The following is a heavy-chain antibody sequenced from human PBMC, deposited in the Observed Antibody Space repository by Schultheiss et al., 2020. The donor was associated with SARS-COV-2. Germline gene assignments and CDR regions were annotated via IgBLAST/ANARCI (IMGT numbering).Heavy chain of an antibody. CDR3: ATSSSWETGTFDY. J-gene: IGHJ4*02. Sequence: SETLSLTCTVSGGSISSSSYYWSWIRQHPGKGLEWIGYIYYSGSTNYNPSLKSRVTISVDTSKNQFSLKLSSVTAADTAVYYCATSSSWETGTFDYWGQGTLVTVSS. V-gene: IGHV4-61*05. D-gene: IGHD6-13*01. CDR1: GGSISSSSYY. CDR2: IYYSGST.